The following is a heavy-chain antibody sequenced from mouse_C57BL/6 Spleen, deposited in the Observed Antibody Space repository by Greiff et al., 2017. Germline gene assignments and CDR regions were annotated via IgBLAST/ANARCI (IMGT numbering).Heavy chain of an antibody. CDR3: ATLYYGSSYCAY. CDR1: GYTFTSYW. J-gene: IGHJ3*01. D-gene: IGHD1-1*01. Sequence: QVQLQQPGAELVMPGASVKLSCKASGYTFTSYWMHWVKQRPGQGLEWIGEIDPSDSYTNYNQKFKGKSTLTVDKSSSTAYMQLSSLTSEDSAVYYCATLYYGSSYCAYWGQGTLVTVSA. V-gene: IGHV1-69*01. CDR2: IDPSDSYT.